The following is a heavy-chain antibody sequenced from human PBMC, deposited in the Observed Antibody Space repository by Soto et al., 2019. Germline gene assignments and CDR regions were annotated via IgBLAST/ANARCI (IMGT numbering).Heavy chain of an antibody. CDR2: ISAHNGNT. CDR3: ARAQDFWSGYYPFNPVYYYYGMDV. CDR1: GYTFTSSG. D-gene: IGHD3-3*01. V-gene: IGHV1-18*01. J-gene: IGHJ6*01. Sequence: ASVKVSCKASGYTFTSSGISWVRQAPGQGLEWMGWISAHNGNTNYAQKLQGRVTMTTDTSTSTAYMELRSLRSDDTAVYYCARAQDFWSGYYPFNPVYYYYGMDVW.